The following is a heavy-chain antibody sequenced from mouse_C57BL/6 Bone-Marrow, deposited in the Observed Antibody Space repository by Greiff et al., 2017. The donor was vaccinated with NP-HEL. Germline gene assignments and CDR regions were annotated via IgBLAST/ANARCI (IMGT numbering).Heavy chain of an antibody. Sequence: EVQLQQSGGGLVQPGGSMKLSCAASGFTFSDACMDWVRQSPEQGLEWVAEIRNKANNHASYYAESVKGRFTTSRADSKSSVYLQTNSIRAEDTSIYYCTRTGRRPPYWYFDVWGTGTTVTVSS. D-gene: IGHD2-12*01. CDR1: GFTFSDAC. CDR2: IRNKANNHAS. CDR3: TRTGRRPPYWYFDV. J-gene: IGHJ1*03. V-gene: IGHV6-6*01.